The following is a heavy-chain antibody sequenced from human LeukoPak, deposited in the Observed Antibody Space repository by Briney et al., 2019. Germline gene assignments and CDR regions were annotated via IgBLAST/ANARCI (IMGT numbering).Heavy chain of an antibody. V-gene: IGHV4-34*01. D-gene: IGHD2-15*01. Sequence: SETLSLTCGVYGASLSGYLWNWIRQPPGKGLEWIGEINHSGTTKYNPTLKSRVTISIDSSNNQLSLKLSSVTAADTALYYCVLVVVLPTPLNDFWGQGTLVTVSS. CDR2: INHSGTT. J-gene: IGHJ4*02. CDR3: VLVVVLPTPLNDF. CDR1: GASLSGYL.